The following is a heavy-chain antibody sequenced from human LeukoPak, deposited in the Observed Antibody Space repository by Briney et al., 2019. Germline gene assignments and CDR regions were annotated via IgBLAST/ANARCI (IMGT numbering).Heavy chain of an antibody. J-gene: IGHJ6*03. V-gene: IGHV1-69*01. Sequence: SVKVSCKASGGTFSSFPIGWVRQAPGQGLEWMGQVIAIFGDTKYAQKFQGRLTITADESTSTAYMELSSLRSEDTAVYYCARSESPPGTAMVKVLDYYYMDVWGKGTTVTVSS. CDR3: ARSESPPGTAMVKVLDYYYMDV. CDR2: VIAIFGDT. CDR1: GGTFSSFP. D-gene: IGHD5-18*01.